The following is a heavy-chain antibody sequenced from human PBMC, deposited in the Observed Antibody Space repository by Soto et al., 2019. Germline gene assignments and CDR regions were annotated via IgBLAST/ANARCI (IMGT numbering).Heavy chain of an antibody. CDR1: GFTFSDYY. Sequence: GGSLRLSCAACGFTFSDYYMSWIRQAPGKGLEWVSYISSSGSTIYYADSVKGRFTISRDNAKNSLYLQMNSLRAEDTAVYYCARDLGGITIFGVAASGNDAFDIWGQGTMVTVSS. CDR3: ARDLGGITIFGVAASGNDAFDI. D-gene: IGHD3-3*01. V-gene: IGHV3-11*01. J-gene: IGHJ3*02. CDR2: ISSSGSTI.